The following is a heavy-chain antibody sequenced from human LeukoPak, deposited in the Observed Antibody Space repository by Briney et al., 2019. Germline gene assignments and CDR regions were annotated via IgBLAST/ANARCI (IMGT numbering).Heavy chain of an antibody. V-gene: IGHV4-59*01. J-gene: IGHJ4*02. Sequence: LETLSLTCTVSGGSISSYYWSWIRQPPGKGLEWIGYIYYSGSTNYNPSLKSRVTISVDTSKNQFSLKLSSVTAADTAVYYCARDRLGGTAQDYWGQGTLVTVSS. CDR3: ARDRLGGTAQDY. D-gene: IGHD3-16*01. CDR1: GGSISSYY. CDR2: IYYSGST.